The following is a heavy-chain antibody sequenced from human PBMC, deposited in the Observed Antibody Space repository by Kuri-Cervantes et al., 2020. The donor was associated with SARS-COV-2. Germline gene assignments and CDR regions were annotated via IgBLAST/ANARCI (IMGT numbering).Heavy chain of an antibody. CDR2: IYYRGST. CDR1: GGSISSYY. V-gene: IGHV4-59*08. CDR3: ARLPFYYYGSVSYYKGQLYYGMDV. J-gene: IGHJ6*02. D-gene: IGHD3-10*01. Sequence: SETLSLTCTVSGGSISSYYWSWIRQPPGKGLEWIGYIYYRGSTNYNPSLKSRVTISVDTSKNQFSLKLSSVTAADTAVYYCARLPFYYYGSVSYYKGQLYYGMDVWGQGTTVTVSS.